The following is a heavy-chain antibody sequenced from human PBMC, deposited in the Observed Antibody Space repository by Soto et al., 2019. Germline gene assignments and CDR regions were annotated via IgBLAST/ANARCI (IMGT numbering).Heavy chain of an antibody. V-gene: IGHV4-39*01. CDR1: GGSISSSSYY. CDR3: ARRVTIFGVGAKKYYYYYYGMDV. CDR2: IYYSGST. J-gene: IGHJ6*02. D-gene: IGHD3-3*01. Sequence: SETLSLTCTVSGGSISSSSYYWGWIRQPPGKGLEWIGSIYYSGSTYYNPPLKSRDTISVDTSKNQFSLKLSSVTAADTAVYYCARRVTIFGVGAKKYYYYYYGMDVWGQGTTVTVSS.